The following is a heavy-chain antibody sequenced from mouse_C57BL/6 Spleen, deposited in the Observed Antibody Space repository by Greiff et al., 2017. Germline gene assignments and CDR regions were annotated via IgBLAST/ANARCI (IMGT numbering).Heavy chain of an antibody. Sequence: QVQLQQPGTELVKPGASVKLSCKASGYTFTSYWMHWVKQRPGQGLEWIGNINPSNGGTNYNEKFKSKATLTGDKSSSTAYIQLSSLTSEDSAVYDRARCGSSYDWYFDVWGTGTTVTVSS. V-gene: IGHV1-53*01. D-gene: IGHD1-1*01. CDR1: GYTFTSYW. CDR3: ARCGSSYDWYFDV. CDR2: INPSNGGT. J-gene: IGHJ1*03.